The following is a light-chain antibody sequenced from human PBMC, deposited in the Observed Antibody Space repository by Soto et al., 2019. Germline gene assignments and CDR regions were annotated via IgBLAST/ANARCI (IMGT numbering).Light chain of an antibody. CDR1: QSVLDNSTNKSY. V-gene: IGKV4-1*01. CDR3: HQYYTTPQT. J-gene: IGKJ2*01. CDR2: WAS. Sequence: VLTQSPSSLAVSLGERATVNCRSSQSVLDNSTNKSYLAWYQKKPGHPPKLLVHWASVREAGVPDRFSGGGSGTDFTLHISSLQAEDVAVYYCHQYYTTPQTFGQGTQLEIK.